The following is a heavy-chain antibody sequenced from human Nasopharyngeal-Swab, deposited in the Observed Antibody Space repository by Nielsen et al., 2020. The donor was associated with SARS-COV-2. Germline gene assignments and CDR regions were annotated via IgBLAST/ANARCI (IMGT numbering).Heavy chain of an antibody. CDR2: IYHSGST. CDR3: ARDPGTLYYYYYMDV. Sequence: WIRQPPGKGLEWIGYIYHSGSTNYNPSLKSRVNISVDRSKTQFYLKLNSVTAADTAVYFCARDPGTLYYYYYMDVWGKGTTVTVSS. V-gene: IGHV4-59*01. J-gene: IGHJ6*03.